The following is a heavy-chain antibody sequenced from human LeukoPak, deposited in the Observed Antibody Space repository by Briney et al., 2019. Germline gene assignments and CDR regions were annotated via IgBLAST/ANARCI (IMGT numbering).Heavy chain of an antibody. CDR2: VYYSGST. CDR1: GDSIRDYH. V-gene: IGHV4-59*01. CDR3: ARDPRSAAGTSQMRWDV. J-gene: IGHJ6*02. D-gene: IGHD6-13*01. Sequence: PSETLSLTCTVSGDSIRDYHWTWIRQSPGKGLEWIGNVYYSGSTNYNPSLTSRVTISIDTSKTQFSLKLTSVTAADTAVYYCARDPRSAAGTSQMRWDVWGQGTTVTVSS.